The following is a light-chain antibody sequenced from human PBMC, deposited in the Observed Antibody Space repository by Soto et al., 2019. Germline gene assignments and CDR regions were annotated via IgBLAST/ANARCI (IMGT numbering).Light chain of an antibody. Sequence: QPASVSGSPGQSISISCAGTNSDVGGYNYVSWYQHPPGKAPKLLIYNVNDRPSWVSARFSGSKSGNTASLTISGLQPEDEADYYCSSYTSSDTQVLFGGGTKLTVL. J-gene: IGLJ2*01. V-gene: IGLV2-14*03. CDR1: NSDVGGYNY. CDR2: NVN. CDR3: SSYTSSDTQVL.